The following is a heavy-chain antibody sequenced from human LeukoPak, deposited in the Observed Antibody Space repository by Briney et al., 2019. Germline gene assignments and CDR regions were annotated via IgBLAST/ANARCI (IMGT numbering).Heavy chain of an antibody. V-gene: IGHV4-30-2*01. D-gene: IGHD4-11*01. CDR2: IYHSGST. CDR3: ARERDYPPLFDY. J-gene: IGHJ4*02. Sequence: PSKTLSLTCTVSGGSISSGGYYWSWIRQPPGKGLEWIGYIYHSGSTYYNPSLKSRVTISVDRSKNQFSLKLSSVTAADTAVYYCARERDYPPLFDYWGQGTLVTVSS. CDR1: GGSISSGGYY.